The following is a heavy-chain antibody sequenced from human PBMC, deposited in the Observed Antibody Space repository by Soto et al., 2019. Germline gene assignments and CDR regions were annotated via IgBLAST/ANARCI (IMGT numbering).Heavy chain of an antibody. Sequence: QVQLVESGGGVVQPGRSLRLSCAASGFTFSSYAMHWVRQAPGKGLEWVAVISYDGSNKYYADSVKGRFIISRDDAMKSVFLHMSSLRDDDTAVYYCARGDCSGGSCYGIDVWGRGTTVTVSS. CDR1: GFTFSSYA. D-gene: IGHD2-15*01. J-gene: IGHJ6*02. CDR2: ISYDGSNK. CDR3: ARGDCSGGSCYGIDV. V-gene: IGHV3-30-3*01.